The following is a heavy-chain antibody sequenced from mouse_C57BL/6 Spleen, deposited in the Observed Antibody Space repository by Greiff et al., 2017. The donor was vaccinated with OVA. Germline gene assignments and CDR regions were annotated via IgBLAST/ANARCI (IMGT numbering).Heavy chain of an antibody. CDR3: ARQLSLYYAMDY. V-gene: IGHV1-42*01. CDR1: GYSFTGYY. CDR2: IHPSTGGT. J-gene: IGHJ4*01. Sequence: VQLQQSGPELVKPGASVKISCKASGYSFTGYYMNWVKQSPEKSLEWIWAIHPSTGGTTYNQKFQAKATLTVDKSSSTANMQLKSLTSEDSAVYYCARQLSLYYAMDYWGQGTSVTVSS. D-gene: IGHD3-2*02.